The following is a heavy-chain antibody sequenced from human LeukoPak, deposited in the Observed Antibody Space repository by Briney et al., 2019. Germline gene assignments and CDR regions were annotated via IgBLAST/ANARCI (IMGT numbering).Heavy chain of an antibody. CDR2: IYYSGST. D-gene: IGHD6-19*01. J-gene: IGHJ6*02. CDR1: GGSISSYY. Sequence: SENLSLTCTVSGGSISSYYWSWIRQPPGKGLEWIGYIYYSGSTNYNPSLKSRVTISVDTSKNQFSLKLSSVTAADTAVYYCARLPAVAGIPNYYYGMDVWGQGTTVTVSS. CDR3: ARLPAVAGIPNYYYGMDV. V-gene: IGHV4-59*08.